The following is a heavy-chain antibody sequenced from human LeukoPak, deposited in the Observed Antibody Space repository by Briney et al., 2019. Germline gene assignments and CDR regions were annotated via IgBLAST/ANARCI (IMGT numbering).Heavy chain of an antibody. D-gene: IGHD6-13*01. CDR1: GFTFSDYY. V-gene: IGHV3-11*06. Sequence: GGSLRLSCAASGFTFSDYYMTWIRQAPGRGLEWISYINGSSSDTKYADSVKGRFTISRDNAKNSLYLQMNSLRAEDTAVYYCARTIAAAGSDYWGQGTLVTVSS. CDR2: INGSSSDT. J-gene: IGHJ4*02. CDR3: ARTIAAAGSDY.